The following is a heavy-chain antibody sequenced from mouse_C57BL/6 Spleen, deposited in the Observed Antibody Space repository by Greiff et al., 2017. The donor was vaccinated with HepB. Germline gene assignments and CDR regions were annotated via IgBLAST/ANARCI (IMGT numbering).Heavy chain of an antibody. D-gene: IGHD2-4*01. CDR2: IYPGSGST. Sequence: QVQLQQPGAELVKPGASVKMSCKASGYTFTSYWITWVKQRPGQGLEWIGDIYPGSGSTNYNEKFKSKATLTVDKSSSTAYMQLSSLTSEDSAVYYCARAPYDYDDPYYAMDYWGQGTSVTVSS. V-gene: IGHV1-55*01. CDR3: ARAPYDYDDPYYAMDY. J-gene: IGHJ4*01. CDR1: GYTFTSYW.